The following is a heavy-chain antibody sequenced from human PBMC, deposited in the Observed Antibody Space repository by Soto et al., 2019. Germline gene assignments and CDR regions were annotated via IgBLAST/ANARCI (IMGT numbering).Heavy chain of an antibody. CDR2: IYARGST. J-gene: IGHJ6*02. CDR3: AVIGEEIYYGMDV. V-gene: IGHV4-4*07. D-gene: IGHD3-10*01. CDR1: GGSMRSYY. Sequence: QVQLQESGPGLVKPSETLSLTCTVSGGSMRSYYWNWIRQPAGEGLEWIGRIYARGSTKYNPSLESRVTMFVDVSQNQFSLRLTSVTAADTAVYYCAVIGEEIYYGMDVWGQGTTVTVSS.